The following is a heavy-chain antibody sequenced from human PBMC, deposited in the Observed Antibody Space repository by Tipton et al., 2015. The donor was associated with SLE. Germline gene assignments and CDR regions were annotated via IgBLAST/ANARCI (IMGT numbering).Heavy chain of an antibody. CDR2: VYYTGHT. J-gene: IGHJ4*02. CDR1: GASITKDY. D-gene: IGHD2-8*02. V-gene: IGHV4-59*12. CDR3: ARDVGGYNTGWFPYYFDY. Sequence: TLSLTCTVSGASITKDYWSWIRQTPGKGLEWIGHVYYTGHTNYSPSLQSRVTMSVDTSKNQFSLKLSSVTAADTAVYYCARDVGGYNTGWFPYYFDYWGQGTLVTVSS.